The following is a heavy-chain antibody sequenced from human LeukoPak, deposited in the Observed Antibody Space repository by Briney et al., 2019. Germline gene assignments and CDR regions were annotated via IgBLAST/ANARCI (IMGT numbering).Heavy chain of an antibody. CDR2: IKQDGSEK. Sequence: PGGSLRLSCAASGFTFSSYWMTWVRQAPGKGLEWVANIKQDGSEKYYVDSVKGRFTISRDNAKNSLYLQMNSLRAEDTAVYYCAREHCSSTSCYTKYYFDYWGQGALVTVSS. CDR3: AREHCSSTSCYTKYYFDY. J-gene: IGHJ4*02. CDR1: GFTFSSYW. D-gene: IGHD2-2*01. V-gene: IGHV3-7*01.